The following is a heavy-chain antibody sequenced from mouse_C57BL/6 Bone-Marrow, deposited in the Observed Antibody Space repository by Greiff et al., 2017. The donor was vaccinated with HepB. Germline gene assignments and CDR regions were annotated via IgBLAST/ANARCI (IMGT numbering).Heavy chain of an antibody. D-gene: IGHD2-3*01. J-gene: IGHJ3*01. V-gene: IGHV5-6*01. CDR3: ARHGGLLTY. Sequence: EVQGVESGGDLVKPGGSLKLSCAASGFTFSSYGMSWVRQTPDKRLEWVATISSGGSYTYYPDSVKGRFTISRDNAKNTLYLQMSSLKSEDTAMYYCARHGGLLTYWGQGTLVTVSA. CDR2: ISSGGSYT. CDR1: GFTFSSYG.